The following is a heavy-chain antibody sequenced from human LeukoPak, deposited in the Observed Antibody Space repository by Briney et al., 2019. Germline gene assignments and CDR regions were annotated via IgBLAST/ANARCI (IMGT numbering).Heavy chain of an antibody. J-gene: IGHJ6*04. CDR2: IRSGAYGATT. Sequence: PGGSLRLSYAASGFTFSDYYTSWVRQAPGKGLEWVGFIRSGAYGATTEYAASVKGRFTISRDDSKSIAYLQMNSLKTEDTAVYYCSRADYYGSGSPTSLDVWGKGTTVTVSS. V-gene: IGHV3-49*04. CDR1: GFTFSDYY. CDR3: SRADYYGSGSPTSLDV. D-gene: IGHD3-10*01.